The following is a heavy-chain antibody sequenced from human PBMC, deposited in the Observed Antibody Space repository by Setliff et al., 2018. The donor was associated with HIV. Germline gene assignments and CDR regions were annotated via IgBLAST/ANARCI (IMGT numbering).Heavy chain of an antibody. CDR1: GGSISSSYY. Sequence: PSETLSLTCTVSGGSISSSYYWGWIRQPPGKGLEWIGTVYYSGSTYYNPSLKSRVTISVDTSENQFSLKLSSVTAADTAVYYCARDGYSSSWYVISGSFDYWGQGILVTVSS. V-gene: IGHV4-39*07. CDR2: VYYSGST. CDR3: ARDGYSSSWYVISGSFDY. J-gene: IGHJ4*02. D-gene: IGHD6-13*01.